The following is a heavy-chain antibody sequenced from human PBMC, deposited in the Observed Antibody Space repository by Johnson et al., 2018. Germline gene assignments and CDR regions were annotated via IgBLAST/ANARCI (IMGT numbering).Heavy chain of an antibody. Sequence: EVQLVESGGGSVQPGRSLRLSCTASGFAFDDSAMHWVRQAPGKGLEWVSGISWNSIREDYADSVKGRFTISRYNDKNSLYLQMNSLRPDDTALYYCTKDAGWKVGFDIWGQGTMVTVSS. CDR2: ISWNSIRE. D-gene: IGHD1-1*01. CDR1: GFAFDDSA. V-gene: IGHV3-9*01. CDR3: TKDAGWKVGFDI. J-gene: IGHJ3*02.